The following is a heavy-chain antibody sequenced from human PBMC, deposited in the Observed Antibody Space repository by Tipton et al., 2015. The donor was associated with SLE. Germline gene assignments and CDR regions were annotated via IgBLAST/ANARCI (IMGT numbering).Heavy chain of an antibody. J-gene: IGHJ4*02. V-gene: IGHV4-39*07. Sequence: PGLVKPSETLSLTCTVSGGSITRGGSYYWGWIRQPPGKGLEWIGSLFYSGTTSYNPSLTSRVTISLDTSRNDFSLNLRSVTAADTAVYYCARAELGDFDYWGPGSLVTVSS. CDR2: LFYSGTT. CDR3: ARAELGDFDY. CDR1: GGSITRGGSYY. D-gene: IGHD7-27*01.